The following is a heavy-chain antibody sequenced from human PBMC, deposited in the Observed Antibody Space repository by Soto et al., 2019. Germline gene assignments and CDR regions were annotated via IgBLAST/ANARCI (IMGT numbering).Heavy chain of an antibody. D-gene: IGHD4-17*01. V-gene: IGHV3-74*03. CDR1: GLTFRSFW. CDR2: INTDGGVA. Sequence: GSLRLSCAASGLTFRSFWMHWVRQAPGKGLVWVSRINTDGGVAMYADSVKGRFTISRDNSKNTLYLQMNSLRAEDTAVYYCAKDSILYGGRLYYGMDVWGQGTTVTVSS. J-gene: IGHJ6*02. CDR3: AKDSILYGGRLYYGMDV.